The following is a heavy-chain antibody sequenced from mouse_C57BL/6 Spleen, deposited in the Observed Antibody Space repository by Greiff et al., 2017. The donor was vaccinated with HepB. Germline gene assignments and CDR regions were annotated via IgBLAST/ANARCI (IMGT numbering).Heavy chain of an antibody. Sequence: DVQLQESGPGMVKPSQSLSLTCTVTGYSITSGYDWHWIRHFPGNKLEWMGYISYSGSTNYNPSLKSRISITHDTSKNHFFLKLNSVTTEDTATYYCARDGEWSWYFDVWGTGTTVTVSS. CDR3: ARDGEWSWYFDV. CDR2: ISYSGST. CDR1: GYSITSGYD. J-gene: IGHJ1*03. D-gene: IGHD1-3*01. V-gene: IGHV3-1*01.